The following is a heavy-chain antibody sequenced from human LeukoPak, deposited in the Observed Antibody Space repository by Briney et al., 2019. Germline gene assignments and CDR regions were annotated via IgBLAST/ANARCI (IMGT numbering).Heavy chain of an antibody. CDR1: GFSVTTNY. CDR2: FYIDGRT. V-gene: IGHV3-53*01. Sequence: PGGSLRLSCAASGFSVTTNYMSWVRQAPGKGLEWVSTFYIDGRTFYADSVKGRFTISRDNSKNTLYPQMNSLRAEDTAVYYCATCWGFAGDYWGQGTLVTVSS. CDR3: ATCWGFAGDY. D-gene: IGHD3-16*01. J-gene: IGHJ4*02.